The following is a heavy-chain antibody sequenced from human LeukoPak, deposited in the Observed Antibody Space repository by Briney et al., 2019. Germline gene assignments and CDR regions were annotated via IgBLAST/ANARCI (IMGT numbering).Heavy chain of an antibody. CDR2: INHSGST. CDR1: GGSFSGYY. V-gene: IGHV4-34*01. J-gene: IGHJ4*02. Sequence: SETLSLTCAVYGGSFSGYYWSWIRQPPGKGLEWIGEINHSGSTNYNPSLKSRVTISVDTSKNQFSLKLSSVTAADTAVYYCARDRYYDILTGYYTPFDYWGQGTLVTVSS. D-gene: IGHD3-9*01. CDR3: ARDRYYDILTGYYTPFDY.